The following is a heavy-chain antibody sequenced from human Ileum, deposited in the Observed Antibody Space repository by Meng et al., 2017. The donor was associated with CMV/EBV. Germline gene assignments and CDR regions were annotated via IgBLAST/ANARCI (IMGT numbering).Heavy chain of an antibody. D-gene: IGHD3-3*01. J-gene: IGHJ4*02. CDR1: GGSMGVYY. CDR2: IYFSVST. CDR3: AREVDVDVAVPQKGGYYYDY. V-gene: IGHV4-4*07. Sequence: VLWGVWGVVLVKTSETLSVTWSFAGGSMGVYYWGWVRPPAGNGLEWIGRIYFSVSTDYNTSLKSRATMSVDTSKKQFSLRLTSVTAADTAVYFCAREVDVDVAVPQKGGYYYDYWGQGILVTVSS.